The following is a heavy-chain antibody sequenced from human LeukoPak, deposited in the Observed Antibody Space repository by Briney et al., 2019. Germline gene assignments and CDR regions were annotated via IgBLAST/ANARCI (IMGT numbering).Heavy chain of an antibody. CDR1: RFSFGSYA. Sequence: PGGSLRLSCAASRFSFGSYAMSWVRQAPGKGLEWVSGISGSGADTYYPDSVRGRFTISRDNSKNTLYLQMNSPRAEDTAVYYCEKDRETDSGWSFDYWGQGTLVTVSS. J-gene: IGHJ4*02. V-gene: IGHV3-23*01. D-gene: IGHD6-19*01. CDR3: EKDRETDSGWSFDY. CDR2: ISGSGADT.